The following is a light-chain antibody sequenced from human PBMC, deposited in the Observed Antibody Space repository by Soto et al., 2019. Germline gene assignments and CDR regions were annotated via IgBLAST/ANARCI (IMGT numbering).Light chain of an antibody. CDR3: CSYAGSYTPIV. J-gene: IGLJ1*01. V-gene: IGLV2-11*01. CDR1: SSDVGGYNY. Sequence: QSVLTQPSSVSGSPGQSVTISCTGTSSDVGGYNYVSWYQQHPGKAPKLMIYDVSKRPSGVPDRFSGSKSGNTASLTISGLQAEDEADYYCCSYAGSYTPIVFGTGTKLTVL. CDR2: DVS.